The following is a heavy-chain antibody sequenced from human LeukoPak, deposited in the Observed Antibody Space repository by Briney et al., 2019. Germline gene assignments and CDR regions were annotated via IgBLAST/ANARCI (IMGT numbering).Heavy chain of an antibody. V-gene: IGHV3-23*01. CDR3: ARVRAYQLPVDY. CDR1: GFTFSSYA. Sequence: GGSLRLSCAASGFTFSSYAMSWVRQAPGKGLEWVSAISGSGGSAYYADSVKGRFTISRDNSKNTLYLQMNSLRAEDTAVYYCARVRAYQLPVDYWGQGTLVTVSS. CDR2: ISGSGGSA. D-gene: IGHD2-2*01. J-gene: IGHJ4*02.